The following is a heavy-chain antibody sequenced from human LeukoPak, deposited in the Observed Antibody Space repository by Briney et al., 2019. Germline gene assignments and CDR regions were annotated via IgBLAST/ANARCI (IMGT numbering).Heavy chain of an antibody. CDR1: GGSISSYY. CDR2: IYYSGST. V-gene: IGHV4-59*01. CDR3: ARGEIRLAGTLDH. Sequence: PSETLSLTCTVSGGSISSYYWSWIRQPPGKGLEWIGYIYYSGSTNYNPSLKSRVTISVDTSKNQFSLKLSSVTAADTAVYYCARGEIRLAGTLDHWGQGTLVTVSS. D-gene: IGHD6-19*01. J-gene: IGHJ4*02.